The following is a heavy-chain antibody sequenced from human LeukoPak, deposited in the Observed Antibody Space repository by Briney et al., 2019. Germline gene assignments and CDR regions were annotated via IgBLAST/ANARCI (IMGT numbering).Heavy chain of an antibody. V-gene: IGHV5-51*01. CDR1: GYLFNNYW. CDR2: IYPSDSDV. J-gene: IGHJ4*02. CDR3: ARQRGDGDSSPGELDY. Sequence: GESLKISCKGSGYLFNNYWIAWVRQLPGQGLGWMGIIYPSDSDVRYSPTFQGQVTISADQSISTASLQWSSLKASDSAMYYCARQRGDGDSSPGELDYWGQGTLVIVSS. D-gene: IGHD4-17*01.